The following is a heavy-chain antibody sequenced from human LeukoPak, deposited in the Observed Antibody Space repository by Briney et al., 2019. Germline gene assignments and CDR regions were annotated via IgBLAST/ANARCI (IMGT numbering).Heavy chain of an antibody. CDR1: DASFNTHD. J-gene: IGHJ4*02. CDR2: IYISGST. CDR3: ARALNPLPGTYYFGY. Sequence: SKTRSLTCTVPDASFNTHDWGGNRQPAGKAWSWIGRIYISGSTNYNSSLQSRVTMSVDTSKNPFSLKLTSVTAADTAVYYCARALNPLPGTYYFGYWGQGTLVTVSS. D-gene: IGHD2-15*01. V-gene: IGHV4-4*07.